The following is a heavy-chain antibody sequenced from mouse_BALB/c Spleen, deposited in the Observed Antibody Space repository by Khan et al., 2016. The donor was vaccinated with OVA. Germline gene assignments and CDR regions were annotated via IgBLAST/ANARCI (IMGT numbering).Heavy chain of an antibody. Sequence: QVQLQQSGTELARPGASVKLSCKASGYTFTSYWNQWVKQSPGQGLEWIGAIYPGDGNTRFTQKFQGKATLTADKSSSTAYMQLSSLASEDSAVYFCVRGGSTTGYLDYWGQGTTLTVSS. D-gene: IGHD1-1*01. CDR1: GYTFTSYW. V-gene: IGHV1-87*01. CDR3: VRGGSTTGYLDY. CDR2: IYPGDGNT. J-gene: IGHJ2*01.